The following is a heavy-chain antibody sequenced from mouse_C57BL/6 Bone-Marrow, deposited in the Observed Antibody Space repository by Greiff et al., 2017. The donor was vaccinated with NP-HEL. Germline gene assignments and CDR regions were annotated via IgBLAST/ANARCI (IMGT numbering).Heavy chain of an antibody. CDR3: AREGLYYDYDGPWDYAMDY. CDR2: ILPSIGRT. J-gene: IGHJ4*01. D-gene: IGHD2-4*01. Sequence: QVQLQQSGSELRSPGSSVKLSCKDFDSEVFPIAYMSWVRQKPGHGFEWIGGILPSIGRTIYGEKFEDKATLDADTLSNTAYLELNSLTSEDSAIYYCAREGLYYDYDGPWDYAMDYWGQGTSVTVSS. CDR1: DSEVFPIAY. V-gene: IGHV15-2*01.